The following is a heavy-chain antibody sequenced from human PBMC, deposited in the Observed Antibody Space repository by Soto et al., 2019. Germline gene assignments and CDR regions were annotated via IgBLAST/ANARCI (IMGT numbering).Heavy chain of an antibody. CDR1: GYTFTSYD. Sequence: ASVNVSCKASGYTFTSYDINRVRQATGQGLEWMGWMNPESRNTGYAQKFQGRVTMTRDTSISTAYMELTSLRSEDTAVYYCARFVRHQLPTIDFWGQGTLVTVSS. CDR3: ARFVRHQLPTIDF. J-gene: IGHJ4*02. V-gene: IGHV1-8*01. CDR2: MNPESRNT. D-gene: IGHD2-2*01.